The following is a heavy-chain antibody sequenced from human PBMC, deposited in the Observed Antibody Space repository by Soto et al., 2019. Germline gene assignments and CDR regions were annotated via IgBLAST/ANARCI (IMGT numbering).Heavy chain of an antibody. CDR2: ISYDGSNK. CDR1: GFTFSIYG. V-gene: IGHV3-30*18. D-gene: IGHD4-4*01. Sequence: QVQLVESGGGVVQPGRSLRLSCAASGFTFSIYGMHWVRQAPGKGLEWVAVISYDGSNKYYADSVKGRFTISRDNSKNTLYLQMNSLRGEDTAVYYCAKETVKYYFDYWGQGTLVTVSS. J-gene: IGHJ4*02. CDR3: AKETVKYYFDY.